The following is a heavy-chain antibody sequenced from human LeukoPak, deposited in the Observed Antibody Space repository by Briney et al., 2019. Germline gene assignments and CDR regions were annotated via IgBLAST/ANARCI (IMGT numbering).Heavy chain of an antibody. J-gene: IGHJ5*02. CDR3: ASHAQIVVVPASIGDWFDP. V-gene: IGHV3-23*01. Sequence: GGSLRLSCAASGFTFSSYAMSWVRQAPGKGLEWVSAISGSGGSTYYADSVKGRFTISRDNSKNTLYLQMNSLRAEDTAVYYCASHAQIVVVPASIGDWFDPWGQGTLVTVSS. D-gene: IGHD2-2*01. CDR2: ISGSGGST. CDR1: GFTFSSYA.